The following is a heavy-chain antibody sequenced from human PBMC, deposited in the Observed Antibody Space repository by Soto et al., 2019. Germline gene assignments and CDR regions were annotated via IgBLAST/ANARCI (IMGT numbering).Heavy chain of an antibody. CDR1: GGTFSSYA. J-gene: IGHJ6*02. V-gene: IGHV1-69*13. D-gene: IGHD6-13*01. Sequence: GASVKVSCKASGGTFSSYAISWVRQAPGQGLEWMGGIIPIFGTANYAQKFQGRVTITADESTSTAYMELSSLRSEDTAVYYCARARSFGSSSRHNGYGMDVWGQGTTVTVSS. CDR2: IIPIFGTA. CDR3: ARARSFGSSSRHNGYGMDV.